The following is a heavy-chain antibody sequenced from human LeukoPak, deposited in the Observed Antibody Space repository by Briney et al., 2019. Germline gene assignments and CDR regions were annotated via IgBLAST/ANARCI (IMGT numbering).Heavy chain of an antibody. Sequence: GGSLRLSCAASGFTFSSYAMSGVRQAPGKGLDWVSAIRGSGDSTYYAASVKGRFTISRDNSKHTLYLQMNSLRAADTAVYYCARRTSAVDYWGQGTLVTVSS. V-gene: IGHV3-23*01. CDR3: ARRTSAVDY. J-gene: IGHJ4*02. CDR1: GFTFSSYA. D-gene: IGHD2-2*01. CDR2: IRGSGDST.